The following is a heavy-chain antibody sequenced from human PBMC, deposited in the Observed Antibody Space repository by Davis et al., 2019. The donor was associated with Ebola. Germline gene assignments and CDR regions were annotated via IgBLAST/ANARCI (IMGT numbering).Heavy chain of an antibody. J-gene: IGHJ2*01. V-gene: IGHV4-59*08. CDR2: ICYSGRT. Sequence: SETLSLTCTVSGVSITPDCWTWIRQPPGKGLEWIGYICYSGRTNYNPSLKSRLTISVDTSKNQLSLKLHSVTAADTAVYYCARSGGNIVATIAEPHLKSWYFDLWGRGTLVTVSS. CDR3: ARSGGNIVATIAEPHLKSWYFDL. CDR1: GVSITPDC. D-gene: IGHD5-12*01.